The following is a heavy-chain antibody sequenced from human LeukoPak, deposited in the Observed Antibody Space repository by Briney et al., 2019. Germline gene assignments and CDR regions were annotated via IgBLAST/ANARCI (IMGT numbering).Heavy chain of an antibody. CDR1: GFTDISNY. Sequence: GGSLRLSCAASGFTDISNYMSWVRQAPGKGLEWVSVIYSGGSTYYADSVKGRFTISRDNSKNTLYLQMNSLRAEDTAVYYCARDREVGATEYDYWGQGTLVTVSS. D-gene: IGHD1-26*01. V-gene: IGHV3-53*01. CDR3: ARDREVGATEYDY. CDR2: IYSGGST. J-gene: IGHJ4*02.